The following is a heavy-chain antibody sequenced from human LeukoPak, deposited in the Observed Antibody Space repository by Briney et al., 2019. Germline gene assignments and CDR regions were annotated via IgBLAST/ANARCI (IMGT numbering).Heavy chain of an antibody. CDR1: GFTFSSYE. V-gene: IGHV3-21*01. J-gene: IGHJ4*02. CDR2: ISSSSSYI. D-gene: IGHD5-24*01. Sequence: PGGSLRLSCAASGFTFSSYEMNWVRQAPGKGLEWVSSISSSSSYIYYADSVKGRFTISRDNAKNSLYLQMNSLRAEDTAVYYCARDLGGLQSENYWGQGTLVTVSS. CDR3: ARDLGGLQSENY.